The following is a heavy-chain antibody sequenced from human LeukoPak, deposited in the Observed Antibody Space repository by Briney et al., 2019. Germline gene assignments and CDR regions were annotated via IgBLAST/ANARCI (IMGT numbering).Heavy chain of an antibody. CDR3: ARKVVFDY. V-gene: IGHV3-53*01. Sequence: GGSLRLSCVASGFFISTYITNWVRQAPGKGLEWVSGIYSGGSTYYADSVKGRFTISRDNSKNTLYIQMNSLRAEDTAVYYCARKVVFDYWGQGTLVTVSS. CDR1: GFFISTYI. D-gene: IGHD2-15*01. CDR2: IYSGGST. J-gene: IGHJ4*02.